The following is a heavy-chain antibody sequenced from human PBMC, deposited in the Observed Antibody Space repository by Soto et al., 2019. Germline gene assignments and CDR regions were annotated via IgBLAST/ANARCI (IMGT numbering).Heavy chain of an antibody. CDR3: AKDRVIVVVTTHKN. V-gene: IGHV3-23*01. J-gene: IGHJ4*02. CDR1: GFTFSSYA. CDR2: ISGSGGST. D-gene: IGHD2-21*02. Sequence: EVQLLEAGGGLVQPGGSLRLSCAASGFTFSSYAMSWVRQAPGKGLEWVSAISGSGGSTYYADSVKGRFTISRDNSKNALYLQMNSLRAEDTAVYYCAKDRVIVVVTTHKNWGQVTLVTVSS.